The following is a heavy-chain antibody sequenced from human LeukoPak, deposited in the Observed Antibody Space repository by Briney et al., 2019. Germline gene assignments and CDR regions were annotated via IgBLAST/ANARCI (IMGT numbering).Heavy chain of an antibody. J-gene: IGHJ4*02. CDR1: GFTFSSYG. V-gene: IGHV3-30*02. CDR3: AKDSLLWFGELLWYFDY. Sequence: PGGSLRPSCAASGFTFSSYGMHWVRQAPGKGLEWVAFIRYDGSNKYYADSVKGRFTISRDNSKNTLYLQMNSLRAEDTAVYYCAKDSLLWFGELLWYFDYWGQGTLVTVSS. D-gene: IGHD3-10*01. CDR2: IRYDGSNK.